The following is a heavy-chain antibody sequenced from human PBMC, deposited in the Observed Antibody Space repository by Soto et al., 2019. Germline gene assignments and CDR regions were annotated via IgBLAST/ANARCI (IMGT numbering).Heavy chain of an antibody. V-gene: IGHV3-30*18. Sequence: QVQLVESGGGVVQPGRSLRLSCAASGFTFSSYGMHWVRQAPGKGLEWVAVISYDGSNKYYADSVKGRFTISRDNSXXTLYLQMNSLRAEDTAVYYCAKEAFVVVTAPDFDYWGQGTLVTVSS. CDR1: GFTFSSYG. CDR3: AKEAFVVVTAPDFDY. J-gene: IGHJ4*02. CDR2: ISYDGSNK. D-gene: IGHD2-21*02.